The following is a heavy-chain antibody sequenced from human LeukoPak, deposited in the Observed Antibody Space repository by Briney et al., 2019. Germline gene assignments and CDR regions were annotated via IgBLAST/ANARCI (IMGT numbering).Heavy chain of an antibody. D-gene: IGHD3-3*01. J-gene: IGHJ6*02. Sequence: ASVKVSCKASGGTFSSYAISWVRQAPEQGLEWMGGIIPIFGTANYAQKFQGRVTITADESTSTAYMELSSLRSEDTAVYYCARSDDFRSPYGMDVWGQGTTVTVSS. V-gene: IGHV1-69*13. CDR1: GGTFSSYA. CDR3: ARSDDFRSPYGMDV. CDR2: IIPIFGTA.